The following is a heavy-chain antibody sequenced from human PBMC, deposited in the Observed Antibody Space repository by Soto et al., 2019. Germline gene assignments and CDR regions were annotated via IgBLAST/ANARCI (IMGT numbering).Heavy chain of an antibody. CDR3: ARDSVPTVTTRSVDY. Sequence: EEQLVESGGGLVQPGGSLRLSCVASGFTFKTYSMNWVRQAPGKGLVWVSYISSSSSTIYYTDSVKGRFTISRDNAKNSLYLQMNSMRDEDTAVYYCARDSVPTVTTRSVDYWGQGTRVTVSS. CDR2: ISSSSSTI. D-gene: IGHD4-4*01. J-gene: IGHJ4*02. V-gene: IGHV3-48*02. CDR1: GFTFKTYS.